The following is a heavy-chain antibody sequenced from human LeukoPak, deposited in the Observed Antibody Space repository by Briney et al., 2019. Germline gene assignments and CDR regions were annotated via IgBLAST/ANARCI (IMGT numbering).Heavy chain of an antibody. J-gene: IGHJ4*02. V-gene: IGHV4-59*01. CDR2: IYYSGST. CDR1: GGSISSYY. Sequence: SQTLSLTCTVSGGSISSYYWSWIRQPPGKGLEWIGYIYYSGSTNYNPSLKSRVTISVDTSKNQFSLKVTSVTTADTAVYYCASRRLGNDYWGQGTLVTVSS. D-gene: IGHD3-9*01. CDR3: ASRRLGNDY.